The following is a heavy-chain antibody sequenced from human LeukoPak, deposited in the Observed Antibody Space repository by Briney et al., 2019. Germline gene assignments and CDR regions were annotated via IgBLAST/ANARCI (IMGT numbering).Heavy chain of an antibody. J-gene: IGHJ4*02. CDR3: ARLTPPTGTTSFYDY. CDR2: VYPGDSDT. D-gene: IGHD1-7*01. Sequence: GESLKISCKGSGYSFTSYWIGWVRQMPGKGLEWMGIVYPGDSDTRYSPSFQGQVTISADKSISTAYLQWSSLKASDTAMYYCARLTPPTGTTSFYDYWGQGTLVTVSS. V-gene: IGHV5-51*01. CDR1: GYSFTSYW.